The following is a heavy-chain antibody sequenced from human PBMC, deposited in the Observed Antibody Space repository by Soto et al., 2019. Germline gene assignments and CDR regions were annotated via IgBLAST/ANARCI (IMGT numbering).Heavy chain of an antibody. CDR3: ARRYGKNAFDI. J-gene: IGHJ3*02. V-gene: IGHV4-61*08. CDR2: IYYSGST. Sequence: PSETLSLTCAVSGGSISSGGYSWSWIRQPPGKGLEWIGYIYYSGSTNYNPSLKSRATISVDTSKNQFSLKLSSVPAADTAVYYCARRYGKNAFDIWGQGTMVTVSS. CDR1: GGSISSGGYS. D-gene: IGHD5-18*01.